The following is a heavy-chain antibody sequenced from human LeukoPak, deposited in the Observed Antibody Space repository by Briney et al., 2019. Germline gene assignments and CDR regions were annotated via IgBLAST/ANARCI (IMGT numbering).Heavy chain of an antibody. D-gene: IGHD3-3*01. V-gene: IGHV4-39*01. CDR2: IYYSGST. Sequence: SETLSLTCTVSGGSISSYYWSWIRQPPGKGLEWIGSIYYSGSTYYNPSLKSRVTISVDTSKNQFSLKLSSVTAADTAVYYCARQEFWSGYSNWFDPWGQGTLVTVSS. CDR3: ARQEFWSGYSNWFDP. J-gene: IGHJ5*02. CDR1: GGSISSYY.